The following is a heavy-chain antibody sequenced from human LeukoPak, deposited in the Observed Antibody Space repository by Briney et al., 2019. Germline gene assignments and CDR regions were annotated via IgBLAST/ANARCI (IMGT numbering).Heavy chain of an antibody. CDR2: IYYSGST. V-gene: IGHV4-39*07. J-gene: IGHJ4*02. Sequence: SETLSLTCTVSGGSISSSGYYWGWIRQPPGKGLEWIGSIYYSGSTYYNPSLKSRVTISVDTSKNQFSLKLSSVTAADTAVYYCARVVPLCSGGSCYFDYWGQGTLVTVSS. CDR1: GGSISSSGYY. D-gene: IGHD2-15*01. CDR3: ARVVPLCSGGSCYFDY.